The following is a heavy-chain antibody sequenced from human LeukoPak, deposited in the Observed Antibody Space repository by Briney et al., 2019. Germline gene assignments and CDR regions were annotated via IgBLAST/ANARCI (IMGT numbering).Heavy chain of an antibody. J-gene: IGHJ6*02. V-gene: IGHV1-18*01. CDR1: GYTFTSYG. D-gene: IGHD3-22*01. CDR3: ARDGYYDSSGYNHYGMDV. Sequence: GASVKVSCKASGYTFTSYGISWVRQAPGQGLEWMGWISAYNGNTNYAQKRQGRVTMTTDTSTSTAYMELRSLRSDDTAVYYCARDGYYDSSGYNHYGMDVWGQGTTVTVSS. CDR2: ISAYNGNT.